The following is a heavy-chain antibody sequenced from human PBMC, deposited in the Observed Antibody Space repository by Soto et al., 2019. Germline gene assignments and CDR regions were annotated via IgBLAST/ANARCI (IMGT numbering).Heavy chain of an antibody. CDR2: ISAYNGNT. Sequence: ASVKVSCKASGCTFTSYGISWVRQAPGQGLEWMGWISAYNGNTNYAQKLQGRVTMTTDTSTSTAYMELRSLRSDDTAVYYCARTAAGTFWFDPWGQGTLVTVSS. D-gene: IGHD6-13*01. CDR1: GCTFTSYG. V-gene: IGHV1-18*04. CDR3: ARTAAGTFWFDP. J-gene: IGHJ5*02.